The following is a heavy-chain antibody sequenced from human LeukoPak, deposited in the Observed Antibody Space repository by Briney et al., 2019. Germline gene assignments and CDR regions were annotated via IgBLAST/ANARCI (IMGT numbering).Heavy chain of an antibody. CDR1: GGSISSGGYY. V-gene: IGHV4-39*01. J-gene: IGHJ3*02. CDR2: IHYSGNT. Sequence: PSETLSLTCTVSGGSISSGGYYWGWIRQPPGKGLEWIGSIHYSGNTYYNPSLESRVTVSADSSKNQFSLKVSSVTAADTAVYYCARGLDAFDIWGQGTMVTVSS. CDR3: ARGLDAFDI.